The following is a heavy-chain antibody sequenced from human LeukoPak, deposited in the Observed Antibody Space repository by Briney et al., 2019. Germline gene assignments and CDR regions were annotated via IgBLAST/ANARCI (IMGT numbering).Heavy chain of an antibody. D-gene: IGHD1-26*01. CDR1: GTTFSRSA. J-gene: IGHJ4*02. CDR3: ARDDGSATLGFDS. Sequence: SVKVSCKASGTTFSRSAISWVRQAPGQGLEWMGGVIPILGTTNYAQKFQDRVSITTDESTSTAYMEVSSLRSVGTAVYYCARDDGSATLGFDSWGQGTLVTVSS. V-gene: IGHV1-69*05. CDR2: VIPILGTT.